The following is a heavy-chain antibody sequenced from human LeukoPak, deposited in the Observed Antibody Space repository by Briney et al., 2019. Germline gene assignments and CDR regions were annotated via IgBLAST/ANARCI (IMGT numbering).Heavy chain of an antibody. D-gene: IGHD5-24*01. CDR1: GFTFNNYG. Sequence: PGGSLRLSCAASGFTFNNYGMICVRQAPGKGLEWVSGITGSADITYYADSVKGRFTISRDNSKNTLYLQINSLRAEDTAVYFCARDDRWLQFNIWGQGTLVTVSS. V-gene: IGHV3-23*01. CDR2: ITGSADIT. CDR3: ARDDRWLQFNI. J-gene: IGHJ4*02.